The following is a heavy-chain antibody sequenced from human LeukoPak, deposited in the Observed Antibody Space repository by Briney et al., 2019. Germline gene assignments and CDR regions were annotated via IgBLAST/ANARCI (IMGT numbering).Heavy chain of an antibody. CDR3: ARQEQLVRNIDY. J-gene: IGHJ4*02. CDR1: GGSISSSIYY. V-gene: IGHV4-39*01. CDR2: IYYSGNT. D-gene: IGHD6-13*01. Sequence: SETLSLTCTVSGGSISSSIYYWGWIRQPPGKGLEWIGSIYYSGNTYYNPSLKSRVTISVDTSKNQFSLKLTSVTAADTAVYYCARQEQLVRNIDYWGQGTLVTVSS.